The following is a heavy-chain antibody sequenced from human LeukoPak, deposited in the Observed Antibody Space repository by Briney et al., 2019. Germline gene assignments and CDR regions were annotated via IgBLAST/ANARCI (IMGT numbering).Heavy chain of an antibody. CDR2: IYPGDSDT. J-gene: IGHJ4*02. Sequence: GESLKISCKGSGYSFTSYWIGWVRQMPGKGLEWMGIIYPGDSDTRYSPSFQGQVTISADKSISTAYLQWSSLKASDTAMYYCARNGKRGGSYYYFDYWGQGTLVTVSS. D-gene: IGHD1-26*01. V-gene: IGHV5-51*01. CDR1: GYSFTSYW. CDR3: ARNGKRGGSYYYFDY.